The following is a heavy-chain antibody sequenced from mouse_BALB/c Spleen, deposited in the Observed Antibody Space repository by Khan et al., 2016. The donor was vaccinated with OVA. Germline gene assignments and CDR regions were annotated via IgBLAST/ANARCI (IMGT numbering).Heavy chain of an antibody. J-gene: IGHJ3*01. Sequence: EVELVESGGGLVKPGGSLKVSCAASGFTFSNYAMSWVRQTAEKRMEWVASISSGGNTYFPDSVKDRFTISRDNVRNIVYLQMRSLRSEDTAMYYCARDDWLVYWGQGTLVTVSA. CDR1: GFTFSNYA. V-gene: IGHV5-6-5*01. CDR2: ISSGGNT. CDR3: ARDDWLVY.